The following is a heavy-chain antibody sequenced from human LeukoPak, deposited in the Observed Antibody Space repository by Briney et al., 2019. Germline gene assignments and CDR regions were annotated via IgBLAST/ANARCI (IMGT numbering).Heavy chain of an antibody. CDR1: GFTFSTYE. CDR2: ISSSGSTI. Sequence: PGGSLRLSCAPSGFTFSTYEMNCVRQAPGKGLEWVSYISSSGSTIYYADSLKGRLTISRDNARNSLYLQMNTLRAEDTAVYYCARATFGDYFGSGSLDYWGQGALVTVSS. J-gene: IGHJ4*02. D-gene: IGHD3-10*01. V-gene: IGHV3-48*03. CDR3: ARATFGDYFGSGSLDY.